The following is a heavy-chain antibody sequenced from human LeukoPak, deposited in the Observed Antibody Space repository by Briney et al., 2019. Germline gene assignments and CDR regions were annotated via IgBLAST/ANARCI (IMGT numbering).Heavy chain of an antibody. CDR2: ISGSGGST. Sequence: GGSLRLSCAASGFTFSSYAMSWVRQAPGKGLEWVSAISGSGGSTYYADSVKGRFTISRDNSKNTLYLQMNSLRAEATAVYYCAKDAPAYYYDSSGYQGLFDYWGQGTLVTVSS. J-gene: IGHJ4*02. CDR1: GFTFSSYA. D-gene: IGHD3-22*01. CDR3: AKDAPAYYYDSSGYQGLFDY. V-gene: IGHV3-23*01.